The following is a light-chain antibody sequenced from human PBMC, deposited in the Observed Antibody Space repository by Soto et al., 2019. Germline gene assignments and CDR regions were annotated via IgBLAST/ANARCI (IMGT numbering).Light chain of an antibody. Sequence: EIVLTQSPGTLSLSPGERATLSCRASQSVSSSYLAWYQQKPGQAPRLLIYGASSRATGIPDRFSGSGSGTDFTLTISRLEPKDFAVYYCQQYGSSPQTFGQGTKLEIK. V-gene: IGKV3-20*01. CDR2: GAS. CDR1: QSVSSSY. CDR3: QQYGSSPQT. J-gene: IGKJ2*01.